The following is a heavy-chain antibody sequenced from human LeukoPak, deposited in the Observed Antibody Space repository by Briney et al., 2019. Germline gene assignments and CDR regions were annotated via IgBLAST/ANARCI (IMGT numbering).Heavy chain of an antibody. V-gene: IGHV3-48*02. CDR1: GLIFSSYS. J-gene: IGHJ4*02. CDR3: ARVGYSGWDFDY. D-gene: IGHD5-12*01. Sequence: GGSLRLSCAASGLIFSSYSMNWVRQAPGKGLEWVSYIDKRSNNIYYAGSVKGRFTISRDNAKNSLYLQMNSLRDEDTAVYFCARVGYSGWDFDYWGQGTLVTVSS. CDR2: IDKRSNNI.